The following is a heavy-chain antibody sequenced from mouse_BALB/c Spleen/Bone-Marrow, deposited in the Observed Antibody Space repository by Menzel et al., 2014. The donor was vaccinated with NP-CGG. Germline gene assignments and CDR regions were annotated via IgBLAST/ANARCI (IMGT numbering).Heavy chain of an antibody. D-gene: IGHD2-10*02. CDR3: ARDGYGNYEGFAY. V-gene: IGHV1-7*01. CDR2: INPSTGYT. Sequence: VQRVESGAELAKPGASVKMSCKASGYTFTSYWMHWVKQRPGQGLEWIGYINPSTGYTEYNQKFKDKATLTADKSSSTAYMQLSSLTSEDSAVYYCARDGYGNYEGFAYWGQGTPVTVSA. J-gene: IGHJ3*01. CDR1: GYTFTSYW.